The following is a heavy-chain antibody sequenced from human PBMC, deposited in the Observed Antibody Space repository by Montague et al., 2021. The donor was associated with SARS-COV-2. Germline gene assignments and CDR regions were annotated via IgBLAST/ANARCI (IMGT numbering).Heavy chain of an antibody. Sequence: PALVKPTQTLTLTCTFSGFSLSTPNVGVGWIRQPPGKALGWVAVIYSNDEKRYSPSLRNRLTITKDTAKNQVVLSLTYVDPVDTATYYCVHYASGSYYFHYWGQGTLVTVSS. CDR2: IYSNDEK. CDR3: VHYASGSYYFHY. CDR1: GFSLSTPNVG. V-gene: IGHV2-5*01. D-gene: IGHD3-10*01. J-gene: IGHJ4*02.